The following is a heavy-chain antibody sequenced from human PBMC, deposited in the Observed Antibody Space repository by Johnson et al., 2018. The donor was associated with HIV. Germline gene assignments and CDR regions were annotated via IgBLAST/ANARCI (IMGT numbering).Heavy chain of an antibody. CDR2: IKSKTDGGTT. J-gene: IGHJ3*01. Sequence: VQLVESGGGLVQPGRSLRLSCAASGFTLSSYAMHWVRQVPGKGLEWVGRIKSKTDGGTTDYAAPVKGRFTISRDDSKNTLYLQMNSLKTEDTAVYYCTTDPDSSSWYRDAFHVWGQGTMVTVSS. V-gene: IGHV3-15*01. D-gene: IGHD6-13*01. CDR1: GFTLSSYA. CDR3: TTDPDSSSWYRDAFHV.